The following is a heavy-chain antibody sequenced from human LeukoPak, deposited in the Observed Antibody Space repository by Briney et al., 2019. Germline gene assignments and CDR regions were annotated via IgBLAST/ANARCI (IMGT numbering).Heavy chain of an antibody. CDR3: ARVLELSGLDI. CDR1: GGSISSGDYY. V-gene: IGHV4-30-4*01. D-gene: IGHD3-10*01. J-gene: IGHJ3*02. CDR2: IYYTGSS. Sequence: SETLSLTCTVSGGSISSGDYYWSWIRQPPGKGLEWIGYIYYTGSSYYNPSLKSRVTISVDTSKNQFSLKLSSVTAADTAVYYCARVLELSGLDIWGQGTMVTVSS.